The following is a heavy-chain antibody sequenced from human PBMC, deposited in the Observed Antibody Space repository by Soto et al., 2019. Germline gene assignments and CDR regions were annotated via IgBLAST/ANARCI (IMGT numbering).Heavy chain of an antibody. CDR2: MNPNSGNT. V-gene: IGHV1-8*01. J-gene: IGHJ4*02. D-gene: IGHD3-22*01. CDR1: GYTFTSYD. Sequence: ASVKVSCKASGYTFTSYDINWVRQATGQGLEWMGWMNPNSGNTGYAQKFQGRVTMTRNTSISTAYMELSSLRSEDTAVYYCASGYYYDSSGYSYYFDYWGQGTLVTVSS. CDR3: ASGYYYDSSGYSYYFDY.